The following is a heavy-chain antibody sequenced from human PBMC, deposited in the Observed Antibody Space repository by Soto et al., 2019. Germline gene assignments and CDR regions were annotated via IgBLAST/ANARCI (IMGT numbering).Heavy chain of an antibody. CDR1: GVMFSNYA. D-gene: IGHD3-22*01. J-gene: IGHJ4*02. V-gene: IGHV3-23*01. CDR2: ITGSGGDT. CDR3: AKGSDSSRPYYFDY. Sequence: ESGGGLVQPGGSLRLSCVASGVMFSNYAMSWVRQAPGKGLEWFSAITGSGGDTYHADSVKGRFTISRDNSKNTLFLQMNSLRAEDTAVYYCAKGSDSSRPYYFDYWGQGTLVTVSS.